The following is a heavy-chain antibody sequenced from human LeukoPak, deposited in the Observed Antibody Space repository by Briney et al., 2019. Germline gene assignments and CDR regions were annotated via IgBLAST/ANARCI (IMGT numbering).Heavy chain of an antibody. CDR3: ASIAAAATY. V-gene: IGHV4-59*12. Sequence: SETLSLTCTVSGGSISSYYWSWIRQPPGKGLEWIGYIYYSGSTYYNPSLKSRVTISVDTSKNQFSLKLSSVTAADTAVYYCASIAAAATYWGQGTLVTVSS. D-gene: IGHD6-13*01. CDR2: IYYSGST. J-gene: IGHJ4*02. CDR1: GGSISSYY.